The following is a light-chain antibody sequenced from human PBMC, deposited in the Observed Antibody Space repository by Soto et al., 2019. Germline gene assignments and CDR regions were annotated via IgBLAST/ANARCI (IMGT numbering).Light chain of an antibody. CDR2: GNS. V-gene: IGLV1-40*01. Sequence: QSVLTQPPSVSGAPGQRVTISCTGSSSNIGAGFDVHWYHQIAGTAPKLLIYGNSNRPSGVPDRFSGSKSGTSASLAINGLQAEDEADYYCISYAGSNNLVFAGGTKVTVL. J-gene: IGLJ3*02. CDR1: SSNIGAGFD. CDR3: ISYAGSNNLV.